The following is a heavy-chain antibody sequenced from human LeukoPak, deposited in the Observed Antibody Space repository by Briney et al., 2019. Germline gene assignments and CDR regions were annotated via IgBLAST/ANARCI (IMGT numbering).Heavy chain of an antibody. J-gene: IGHJ4*02. CDR1: GFSFSNYF. V-gene: IGHV3-11*04. CDR2: ITNSGRST. Sequence: GGSLRLTCEASGFSFSNYFMSWIRQAPGKGLEWVSYITNSGRSTNYADAVKGRFTISRDNAKKSVYLEMTDLRAEDTAVYYCAREASGNYHVFDSWGQGTLVTVSS. D-gene: IGHD1-26*01. CDR3: AREASGNYHVFDS.